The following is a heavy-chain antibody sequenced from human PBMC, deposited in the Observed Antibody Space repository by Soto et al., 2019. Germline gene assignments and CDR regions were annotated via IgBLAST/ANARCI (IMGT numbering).Heavy chain of an antibody. V-gene: IGHV1-18*01. Sequence: ASVKVSCKASGYTFTSYGISWVRQAPGQGLEWMGWISAYNGNTNYAQKLQGRVTMTTDTSTSTAYMELRSLRSDDTAVYYCARDPIQLWLQYYYYGMDVWGQGTTVTVS. CDR2: ISAYNGNT. D-gene: IGHD5-18*01. CDR1: GYTFTSYG. CDR3: ARDPIQLWLQYYYYGMDV. J-gene: IGHJ6*02.